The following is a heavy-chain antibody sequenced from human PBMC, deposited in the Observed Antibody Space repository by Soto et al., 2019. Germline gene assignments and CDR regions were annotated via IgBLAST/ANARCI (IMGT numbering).Heavy chain of an antibody. CDR1: GYTFTSYG. Sequence: ASVKVSCKASGYTFTSYGFSWVRQAPGQGLEWMGWISAYNDNTNYGQKVQGRVTMTTDTSTSTAYMELRSLRSDDTAVYYCERDQRYYYDSSGFYRSDPWGQGTLVPVSS. J-gene: IGHJ5*02. D-gene: IGHD3-22*01. V-gene: IGHV1-18*01. CDR2: ISAYNDNT. CDR3: ERDQRYYYDSSGFYRSDP.